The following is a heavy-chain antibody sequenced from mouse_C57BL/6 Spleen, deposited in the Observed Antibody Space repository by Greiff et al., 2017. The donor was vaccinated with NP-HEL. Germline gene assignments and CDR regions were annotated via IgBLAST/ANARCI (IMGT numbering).Heavy chain of an antibody. V-gene: IGHV10-1*01. D-gene: IGHD1-1*01. CDR1: GFSFNTYA. J-gene: IGHJ4*01. CDR2: IRSKSNNYAT. CDR3: VRGSTVVAPMDY. Sequence: EVQRVESGGGLVQPKGSLKLSCAASGFSFNTYAMNWVRQAPGKGLEWVARIRSKSNNYATYYADSVKDRFTISRDDSESMLYLQMNNLKTEDTAMYYCVRGSTVVAPMDYWGQGTSVTVSS.